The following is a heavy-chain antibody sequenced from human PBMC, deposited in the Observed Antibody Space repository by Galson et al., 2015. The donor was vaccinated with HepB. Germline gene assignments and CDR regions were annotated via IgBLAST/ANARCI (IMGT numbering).Heavy chain of an antibody. CDR2: ISYDGSIK. D-gene: IGHD3-3*02. V-gene: IGHV3-30-3*01. Sequence: SLRLSCAASGFTFSSYAMHLVRQAPGKGLEWVAVISYDGSIKYYADSVKGRFTISRDSSRNTLYLQMNSLRTEDTAVYYCARDSITHSYYYYYYMDVWGKGTTVTVSS. J-gene: IGHJ6*03. CDR3: ARDSITHSYYYYYYMDV. CDR1: GFTFSSYA.